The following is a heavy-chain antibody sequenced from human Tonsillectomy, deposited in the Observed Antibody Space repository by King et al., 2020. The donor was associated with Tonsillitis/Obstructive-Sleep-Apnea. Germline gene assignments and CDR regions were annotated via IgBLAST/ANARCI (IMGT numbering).Heavy chain of an antibody. CDR3: AKSYYYDSSGYSQGAFDI. V-gene: IGHV3-23*04. D-gene: IGHD3-22*01. CDR1: GFTFSSYA. J-gene: IGHJ3*02. CDR2: ISGSGGST. Sequence: VQLVESGGGLVQPGGSLRLSCAASGFTFSSYAMSWVRQAPGKGLEWVSTISGSGGSTYYADSVKGRLTISRDNSKNTLYLQMNSLRAEDTAVYYCAKSYYYDSSGYSQGAFDILGQGTLVTVSS.